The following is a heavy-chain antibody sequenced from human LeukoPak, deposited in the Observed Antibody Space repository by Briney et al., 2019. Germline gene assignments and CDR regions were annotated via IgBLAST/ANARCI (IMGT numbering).Heavy chain of an antibody. D-gene: IGHD1-20*01. CDR3: VRDYKWAFGY. V-gene: IGHV3-48*01. CDR1: GFSFSGYT. J-gene: IGHJ4*02. CDR2: VSGGSDTI. Sequence: GGSLRLSCAASGFSFSGYTMNWVRQAPGKGLEWVAYVSGGSDTITYADSVKGRFTISRDNAKNSLFLQMSSLRVEDTAVYYCVRDYKWAFGYWGQGTPVTVSS.